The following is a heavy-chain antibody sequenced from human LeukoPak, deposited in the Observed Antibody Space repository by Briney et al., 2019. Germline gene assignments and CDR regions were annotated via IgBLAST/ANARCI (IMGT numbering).Heavy chain of an antibody. J-gene: IGHJ5*02. CDR1: GGSISSGDYY. CDR3: ARVYSSGKLDWFDP. Sequence: SETLSLTCTVSGGSISSGDYYWSWIRQPPGKGLEWIGYIYYSGNTDYSPSLKSRVTIAVDTSKNQFSLKLSSVAAADTAVYYCARVYSSGKLDWFDPWGQGTLVTVSS. D-gene: IGHD3-22*01. CDR2: IYYSGNT. V-gene: IGHV4-30-4*08.